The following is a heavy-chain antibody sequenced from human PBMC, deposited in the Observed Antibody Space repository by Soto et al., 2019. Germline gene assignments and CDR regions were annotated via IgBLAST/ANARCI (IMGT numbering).Heavy chain of an antibody. V-gene: IGHV4-34*01. CDR1: GLSFSDYY. J-gene: IGHJ5*02. CDR2: INHSGST. CDR3: ARRTTDRFDP. D-gene: IGHD1-7*01. Sequence: AETLSLTCAVYGLSFSDYYWSWIRQTPGKGLEWIGEINHSGSTNYNPSIKSRVTITVDTSKKQSSLKLSSVTAADTAVYHCARRTTDRFDPWGQGTLVTVSS.